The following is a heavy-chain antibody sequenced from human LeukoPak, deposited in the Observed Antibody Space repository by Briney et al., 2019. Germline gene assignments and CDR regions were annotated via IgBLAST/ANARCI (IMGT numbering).Heavy chain of an antibody. V-gene: IGHV1-2*06. J-gene: IGHJ6*02. CDR3: ARDSGYDSYGMDV. CDR1: GYSFTNYY. CDR2: INPNSGGT. Sequence: EASVKVSCKASGYSFTNYYMHWVRQAPGQGLEWMGRINPNSGGTNYAQKFQGRVTMTRDTSISTAYMELSRLRSDDTAVYYCARDSGYDSYGMDVWGQGTTVTVSS. D-gene: IGHD5-12*01.